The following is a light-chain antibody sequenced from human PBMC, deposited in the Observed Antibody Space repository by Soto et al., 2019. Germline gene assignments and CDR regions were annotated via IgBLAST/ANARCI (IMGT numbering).Light chain of an antibody. J-gene: IGLJ3*02. V-gene: IGLV1-44*01. CDR1: TSNIGSNA. Sequence: QPVLTQPPSASGTPGQWVTISCSGGTSNIGSNAVNWYQQLPGTAPKLLIYTNNQRPSGVPDRFSGSKSGTSASLAISGLQSEDEADYYCAAWDDSLNGPVFGGGTKLTVL. CDR2: TNN. CDR3: AAWDDSLNGPV.